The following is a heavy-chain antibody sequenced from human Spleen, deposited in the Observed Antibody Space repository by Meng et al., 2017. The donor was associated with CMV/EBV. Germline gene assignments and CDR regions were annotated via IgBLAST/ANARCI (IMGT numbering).Heavy chain of an antibody. CDR3: ASWWGYCSSTSCPPYYYYGMDV. Sequence: GGSLRVSCAASGFTFSSYGMHWVRQAPGKGLEWAAFIRYDGSNKYYADSVKGRFTISRDNSKNTLYLQMNSLRAEDTAVYYCASWWGYCSSTSCPPYYYYGMDVWGQGTTVTVSS. V-gene: IGHV3-30*02. CDR1: GFTFSSYG. CDR2: IRYDGSNK. J-gene: IGHJ6*02. D-gene: IGHD2-2*01.